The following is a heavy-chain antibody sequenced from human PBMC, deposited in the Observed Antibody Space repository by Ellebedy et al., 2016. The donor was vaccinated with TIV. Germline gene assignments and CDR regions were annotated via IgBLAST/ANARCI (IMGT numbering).Heavy chain of an antibody. J-gene: IGHJ1*01. CDR3: ARLAGDFGDYAFDC. D-gene: IGHD4-17*01. CDR1: GYSINTDYH. V-gene: IGHV4-38-2*02. Sequence: MPSETLSLTCTVSGYSINTDYHWGWIRQPPGKGLEWIAAIHQSGATDYSPSLKSRVTISLETSKNQFSLRLTSVAAADTALYYCARLAGDFGDYAFDCWGQGTLVTVSS. CDR2: IHQSGAT.